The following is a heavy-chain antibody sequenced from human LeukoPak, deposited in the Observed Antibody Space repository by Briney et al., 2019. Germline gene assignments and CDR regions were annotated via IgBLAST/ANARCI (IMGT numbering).Heavy chain of an antibody. CDR3: AKDARSYYVWGSYRNEFDY. CDR1: GFTFSSHW. CDR2: INNDGGNA. J-gene: IGHJ4*02. V-gene: IGHV3-74*01. Sequence: GGSLRLSCAASGFTFSSHWMHWVRQAPGKGLVWISRINNDGGNAVYADSVNGRFTVSRDNAKNSLYLQMNSLRAEDTALYYCAKDARSYYVWGSYRNEFDYWGQGTLVTVSS. D-gene: IGHD3-16*02.